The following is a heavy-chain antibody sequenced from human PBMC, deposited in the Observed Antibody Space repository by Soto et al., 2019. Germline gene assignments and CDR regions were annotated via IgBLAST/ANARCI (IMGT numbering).Heavy chain of an antibody. V-gene: IGHV4-59*01. J-gene: IGHJ4*02. CDR3: ARYSDSFDLYYFDY. Sequence: SETLSLSCTVSGGSISSYYWSWIRQPPGKGLEWIGYIYYSGSTNYNPSLKSRVTISVDTSKNQFSLKLSSVTAADTAVYYCARYSDSFDLYYFDYWGQGTLVTVSS. CDR2: IYYSGST. D-gene: IGHD2-15*01. CDR1: GGSISSYY.